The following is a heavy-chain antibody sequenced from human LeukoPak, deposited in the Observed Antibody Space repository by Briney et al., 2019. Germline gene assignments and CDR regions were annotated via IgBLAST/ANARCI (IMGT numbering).Heavy chain of an antibody. CDR2: ISNDGGGT. CDR1: GFIFNNYG. J-gene: IGHJ5*02. CDR3: AKGSSGYFADL. Sequence: PGGSLRLSCAASGFIFNNYGLIWVRQAPGKGLERVSAISNDGGGTQYADFVEGRFTISRDNSKNTLFLKMSSLRAEDTALYYCAKGSSGYFADLWGQGTLVTVSS. V-gene: IGHV3-23*01. D-gene: IGHD3-22*01.